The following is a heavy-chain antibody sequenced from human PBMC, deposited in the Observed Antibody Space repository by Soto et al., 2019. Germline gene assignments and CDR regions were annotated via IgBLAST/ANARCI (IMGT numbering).Heavy chain of an antibody. D-gene: IGHD3-16*01. CDR1: GFSFSNNC. V-gene: IGHV3-30*18. J-gene: IGHJ4*02. CDR3: AKDRVESGLGEIDY. CDR2: ISYDGSKK. Sequence: SLRLSCAASGFSFSNNCMHWVRQARGKGLEWWAIISYDGSKKYYADSVKGRFTISRDNSKNTLYLQMNSLRVEDTAIYYCAKDRVESGLGEIDYWGQGTLVTVSS.